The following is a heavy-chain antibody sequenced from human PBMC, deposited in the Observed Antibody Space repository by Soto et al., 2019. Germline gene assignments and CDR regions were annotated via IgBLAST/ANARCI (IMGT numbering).Heavy chain of an antibody. CDR2: INPNSGGT. D-gene: IGHD3-22*01. Sequence: ASVKVSCKASGYTFTGYYMHWVRQAPGQGLEWMGWINPNSGGTNYAQKFQGWVTMTRDTSISTAYMELSRLRSDDTAVYYCARVSSMIEKYYFDYWGQGTLVTVSS. J-gene: IGHJ4*02. V-gene: IGHV1-2*04. CDR3: ARVSSMIEKYYFDY. CDR1: GYTFTGYY.